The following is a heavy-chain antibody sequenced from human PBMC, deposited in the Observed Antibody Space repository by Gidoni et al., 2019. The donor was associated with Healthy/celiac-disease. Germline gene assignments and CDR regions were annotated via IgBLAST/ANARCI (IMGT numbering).Heavy chain of an antibody. D-gene: IGHD6-13*01. CDR3: AKVAAAGGTFDY. J-gene: IGHJ4*02. V-gene: IGHV3-23*01. Sequence: EVQLLESGGGLVQPGGSLRLSCSASGFTFSSYAMSWVRQAPGKGLEGVSAISGSGGSTYYADSVKGRFTISRDNSKNTLYLQMNSLRAEDTAVYYCAKVAAAGGTFDYWGQGTLVTVSS. CDR1: GFTFSSYA. CDR2: ISGSGGST.